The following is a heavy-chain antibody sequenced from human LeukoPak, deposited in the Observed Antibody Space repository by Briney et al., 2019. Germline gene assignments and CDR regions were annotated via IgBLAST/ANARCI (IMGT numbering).Heavy chain of an antibody. CDR2: ISSSSSYI. CDR3: ARDLRGYSSGWYTDY. D-gene: IGHD6-19*01. Sequence: GGALRLSCAASGFTFSSYSMNWVRQAPGKGLEWVSSISSSSSYIYYADSVKGRFTISRDNAKNSLYLQMNSLRAEDTAVYYCARDLRGYSSGWYTDYWGQGTLVTVSS. J-gene: IGHJ4*02. V-gene: IGHV3-21*01. CDR1: GFTFSSYS.